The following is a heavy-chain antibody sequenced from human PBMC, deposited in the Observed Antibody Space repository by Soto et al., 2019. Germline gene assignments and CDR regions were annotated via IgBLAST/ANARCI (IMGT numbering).Heavy chain of an antibody. D-gene: IGHD3-16*01. CDR2: INQDGTVK. Sequence: EVQLVESGGGLVQPGGALRLSCAASGFAFSTFWMSWVRQAPGRGLEWLANINQDGTVKNYVDSVKGRFTISRDNAKNSLNLQMSSLGADDTAVYYCATASRLVTGAWGQGTLVTVSS. V-gene: IGHV3-7*01. J-gene: IGHJ5*02. CDR3: ATASRLVTGA. CDR1: GFAFSTFW.